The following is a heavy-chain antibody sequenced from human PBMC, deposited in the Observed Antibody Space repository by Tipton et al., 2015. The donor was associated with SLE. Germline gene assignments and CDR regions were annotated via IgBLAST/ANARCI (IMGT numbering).Heavy chain of an antibody. Sequence: TLSLTCAVSGYSISSGYYWGWIRQPPGKGLEWIGSIYHSGSTYYNPSLKSRVTISVDTSKNQFSLSLYSVTVEDTAVYYCARQGTGFGSGRDDYWGQGILVTVSS. D-gene: IGHD1-14*01. V-gene: IGHV4-38-2*01. J-gene: IGHJ4*02. CDR3: ARQGTGFGSGRDDY. CDR1: GYSISSGYY. CDR2: IYHSGST.